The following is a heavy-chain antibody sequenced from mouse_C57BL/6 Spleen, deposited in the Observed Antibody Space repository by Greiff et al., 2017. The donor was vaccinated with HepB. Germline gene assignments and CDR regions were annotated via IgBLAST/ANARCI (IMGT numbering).Heavy chain of an antibody. D-gene: IGHD2-3*01. J-gene: IGHJ4*01. V-gene: IGHV5-6*01. CDR3: ARRDEDGYFYYAMDY. CDR2: ISSGGSYT. CDR1: GFTFSSYG. Sequence: EVQLQESGGDLVKPGGSLKLSCAASGFTFSSYGMSWVRQTPDKRLEWVATISSGGSYTYYPDSVKGRFTISRDNAKNTLYLQMSSLKSEDTAMYYCARRDEDGYFYYAMDYWGQGTSVTVSS.